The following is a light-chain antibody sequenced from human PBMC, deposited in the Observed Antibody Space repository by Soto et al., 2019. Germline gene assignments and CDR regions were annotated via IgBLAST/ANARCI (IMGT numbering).Light chain of an antibody. J-gene: IGKJ4*01. CDR3: QQSYSAPLT. CDR1: HNIVNY. V-gene: IGKV1-39*01. Sequence: DLPMTQSPSSLSASVGDRVTITCRASHNIVNYLNWYQQKPGKAPKLLIYGASSLQSGVPSRFRGSSSGTDFTLTISSLQTEDFATVYCQQSYSAPLTFGGGTKVEIK. CDR2: GAS.